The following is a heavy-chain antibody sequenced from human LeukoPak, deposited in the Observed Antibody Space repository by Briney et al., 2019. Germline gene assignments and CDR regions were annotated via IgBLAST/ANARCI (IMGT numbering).Heavy chain of an antibody. D-gene: IGHD6-13*01. CDR1: GFTFSSYA. CDR3: ARDQGSSY. CDR2: ISYDGSNK. J-gene: IGHJ4*02. Sequence: GGSLRLSCAASGFTFSSYAMHWVRQAPGKGLEWVAVISYDGSNKYYADSVKGRFTISRDNSKNTLYLQMNSLRAEDTAVYYCARDQGSSYWGQGTLVTVSS. V-gene: IGHV3-30*04.